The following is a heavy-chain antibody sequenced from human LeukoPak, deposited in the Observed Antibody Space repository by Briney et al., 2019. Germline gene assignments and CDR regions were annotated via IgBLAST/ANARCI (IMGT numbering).Heavy chain of an antibody. Sequence: GASVKLSCKSSGGTCSSYAITWVRQAPGQGLEWMGGIIPIFGTANYAQKFQDRVTITADESTSMAYMELSSLRSEDTAVYYCATGGRYYYYYGMDVWGKGTTVTVSS. CDR3: ATGGRYYYYYGMDV. V-gene: IGHV1-69*13. J-gene: IGHJ6*04. CDR1: GGTCSSYA. CDR2: IIPIFGTA. D-gene: IGHD5-12*01.